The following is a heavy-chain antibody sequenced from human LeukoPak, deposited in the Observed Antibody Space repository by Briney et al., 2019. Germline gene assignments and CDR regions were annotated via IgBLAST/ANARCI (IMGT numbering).Heavy chain of an antibody. Sequence: ASVKVFCKASGYTFTSYGISWVRQAPGQGLEWMGWISAYNGNTNYAQKLQGRVTMTTDTSTSTAYMELRSLRSDDTAVYYCARDRFTAMDWYFDLWGRGTLVTVSS. CDR3: ARDRFTAMDWYFDL. D-gene: IGHD5-18*01. CDR2: ISAYNGNT. CDR1: GYTFTSYG. J-gene: IGHJ2*01. V-gene: IGHV1-18*01.